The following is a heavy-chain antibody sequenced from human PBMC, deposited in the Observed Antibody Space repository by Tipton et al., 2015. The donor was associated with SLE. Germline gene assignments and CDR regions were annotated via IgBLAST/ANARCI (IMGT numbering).Heavy chain of an antibody. J-gene: IGHJ4*02. V-gene: IGHV4-61*01. D-gene: IGHD3-10*02. CDR1: GGSISSGSYY. CDR3: ARRMVFGGDYFDY. CDR2: IYYSGST. Sequence: TLSLTCTVSGGSISSGSYYWSWIRQPPGKGLEWIGYIYYSGSTNYNPSLKSRVTISVDTSKNQFSLKLSSVTAADTAVYYCARRMVFGGDYFDYWGQGTLVTVSS.